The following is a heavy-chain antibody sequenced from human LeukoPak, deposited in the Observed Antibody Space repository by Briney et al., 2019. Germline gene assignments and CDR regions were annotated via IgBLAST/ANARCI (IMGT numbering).Heavy chain of an antibody. CDR2: IYYSGST. D-gene: IGHD3-10*01. J-gene: IGHJ4*02. CDR1: GGSISSYY. Sequence: SETLSPTCTVSGGSISSYYWSWIRQPPGKGLEWIGYIYYSGSTNYNPSLKSRVTISVDTSKNQFSLKLSSVTAADTAVYYCARHVTRVRGYFDYWGQGTLVTVSS. V-gene: IGHV4-59*01. CDR3: ARHVTRVRGYFDY.